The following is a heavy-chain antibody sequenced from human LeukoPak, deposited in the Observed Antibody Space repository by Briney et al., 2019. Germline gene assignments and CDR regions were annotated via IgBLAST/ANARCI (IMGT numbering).Heavy chain of an antibody. J-gene: IGHJ4*02. CDR2: ISWDGGST. CDR1: GFTFDDYT. D-gene: IGHD6-13*01. Sequence: GGPLRLSCAASGFTFDDYTMHWVRQAPGKGLEWVSLISWDGGSTYCADSVKGRFTISRDNSKNSLYLQMNSLRTEDTALYYCAKDGSGYSSSWIDYWGQGTLVTVSS. V-gene: IGHV3-43*01. CDR3: AKDGSGYSSSWIDY.